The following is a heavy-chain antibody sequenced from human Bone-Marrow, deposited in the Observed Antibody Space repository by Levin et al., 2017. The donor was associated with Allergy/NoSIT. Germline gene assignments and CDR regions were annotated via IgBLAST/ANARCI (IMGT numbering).Heavy chain of an antibody. CDR3: ARVLLPSWDDKFWSGYSD. CDR1: GYTFTSYA. CDR2: INAGNGNT. D-gene: IGHD3-3*01. Sequence: ASVKVSCKASGYTFTSYAMHWVRQAPGQRLEGMGWINAGNGNTKYSQKFQGRVTITRDTSASTAYMELSSLRSEDTAVYYCARVLLPSWDDKFWSGYSDWGQGTLVTVSS. V-gene: IGHV1-3*01. J-gene: IGHJ4*02.